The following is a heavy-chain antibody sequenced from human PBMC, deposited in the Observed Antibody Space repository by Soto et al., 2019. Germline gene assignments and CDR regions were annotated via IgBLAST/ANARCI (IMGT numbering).Heavy chain of an antibody. V-gene: IGHV3-23*01. Sequence: EVQLLESGGGLVQPGGSLRLSCAASGFTFSSYAMSWVRQAPGKGLEWVSAISGSGGSTYYADSVKGRFTISRDNSKNTLYLQMNSLRAEDTAVYYCAKDPVRYMTYYDILTGYSHFDYWGQGTLVTVSS. CDR1: GFTFSSYA. CDR3: AKDPVRYMTYYDILTGYSHFDY. J-gene: IGHJ4*02. CDR2: ISGSGGST. D-gene: IGHD3-9*01.